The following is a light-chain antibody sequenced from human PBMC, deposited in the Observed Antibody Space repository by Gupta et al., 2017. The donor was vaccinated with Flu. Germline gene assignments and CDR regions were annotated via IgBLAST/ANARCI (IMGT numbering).Light chain of an antibody. CDR3: QQRSNWPLLT. CDR1: QSVSSY. Sequence: EIVLTQSPATLSLSPGERATLSCRASQSVSSYLAWYQQKPGQAPRLLIYDTFNRATGIPARFSGSGSGTDFTLTISSLEPEDSAVYYCQQRSNWPLLTFGGGTKVKIK. V-gene: IGKV3-11*01. J-gene: IGKJ4*01. CDR2: DTF.